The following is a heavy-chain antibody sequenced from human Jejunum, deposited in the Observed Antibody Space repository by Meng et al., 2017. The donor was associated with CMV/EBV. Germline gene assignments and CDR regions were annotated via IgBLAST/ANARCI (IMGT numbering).Heavy chain of an antibody. CDR2: IHYGGRT. V-gene: IGHV4-39*01. J-gene: IGHJ5*02. Sequence: CTVSGGSITTDTYYWGWIRQPPGKGLEWIANIHYGGRTYYNPSLKGRVTISVDTFRSQFSLNLNSVTAADTAVYFCAKYSPNWFDPWSQGTLVTVSS. D-gene: IGHD2-21*01. CDR3: AKYSPNWFDP. CDR1: GGSITTDTYY.